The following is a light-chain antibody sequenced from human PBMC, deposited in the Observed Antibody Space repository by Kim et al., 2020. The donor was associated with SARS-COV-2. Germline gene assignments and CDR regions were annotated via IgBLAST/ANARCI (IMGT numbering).Light chain of an antibody. CDR3: AGWDDNLSGPRV. Sequence: QWVTITCSGTCSNIGGNYVYVYWQQPGPAPTPLLYINDERRSGVPDRFSGSGSGTSASLAISGLRSEDEADYYCAGWDDNLSGPRVFGGGTQLTVL. V-gene: IGLV1-47*01. J-gene: IGLJ3*02. CDR2: IND. CDR1: CSNIGGNY.